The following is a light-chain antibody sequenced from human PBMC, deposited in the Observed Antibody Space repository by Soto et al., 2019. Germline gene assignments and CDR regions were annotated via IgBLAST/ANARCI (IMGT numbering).Light chain of an antibody. CDR2: DAS. CDR3: QHYXSDPWT. V-gene: IGKV1-5*01. CDR1: QTIRRW. Sequence: DIEMTQSPSTLSASVGDRVTITCRASQTIRRWLAWYQQRPGKAPKVLIYDASTLESGVPARFSGSGSETEFTLTISSLQPEDSATYYCQHYXSDPWTFGQGTNVDIK. J-gene: IGKJ1*01.